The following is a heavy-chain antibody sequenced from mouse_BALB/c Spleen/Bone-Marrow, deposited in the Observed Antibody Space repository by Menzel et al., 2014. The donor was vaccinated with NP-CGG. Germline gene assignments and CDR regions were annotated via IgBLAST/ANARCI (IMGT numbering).Heavy chain of an antibody. CDR1: GFNIKDTY. CDR2: IGPANGNT. J-gene: IGHJ3*01. CDR3: ARRAGRATGFAY. V-gene: IGHV14-3*02. D-gene: IGHD3-1*01. Sequence: VQLQQSGAELVKPGASVKLSCTASGFNIKDTYMHWVKQRPEQGLEWIGRIGPANGNTKYDPKFQGKAAITADTSSNTAYLQLSSLTSEDSAVYYCARRAGRATGFAYWGQGTPVTVST.